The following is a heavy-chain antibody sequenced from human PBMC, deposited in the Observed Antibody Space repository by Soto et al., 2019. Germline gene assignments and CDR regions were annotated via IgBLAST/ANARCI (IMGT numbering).Heavy chain of an antibody. Sequence: SVKVSCKASGGTFSSYAISWVRQAPGQGLEWMGGIIPIFGTANYAQKFQGRVTITADKSTSTAYMELSSLRSEDTAVYYCARRAWTDIVVVPAGGMDVWGQGTTVTVSS. D-gene: IGHD2-2*01. J-gene: IGHJ6*02. CDR2: IIPIFGTA. CDR1: GGTFSSYA. V-gene: IGHV1-69*06. CDR3: ARRAWTDIVVVPAGGMDV.